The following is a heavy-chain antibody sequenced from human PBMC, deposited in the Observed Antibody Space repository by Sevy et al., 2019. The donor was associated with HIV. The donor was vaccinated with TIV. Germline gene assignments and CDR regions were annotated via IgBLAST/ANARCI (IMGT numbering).Heavy chain of an antibody. CDR2: IYYSGST. Sequence: SETLSLTCTVSGGSISSSSYYWGWIRQPPGKGLEWIGSIYYSGSTYYNPSLKSRVTISVDTSKNQFSLKLSSVTAADTAVHYCARHVVGATGGGTDDAFDIWGQGTMVTVSS. V-gene: IGHV4-39*01. D-gene: IGHD1-26*01. CDR3: ARHVVGATGGGTDDAFDI. CDR1: GGSISSSSYY. J-gene: IGHJ3*02.